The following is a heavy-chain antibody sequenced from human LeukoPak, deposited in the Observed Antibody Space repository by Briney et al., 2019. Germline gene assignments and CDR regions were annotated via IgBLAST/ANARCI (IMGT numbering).Heavy chain of an antibody. CDR2: INPNSGGT. CDR1: GYTFTGYY. J-gene: IGHJ4*02. D-gene: IGHD2-15*01. CDR3: ARDDGFCRGVACYGKSDD. V-gene: IGHV1-2*02. Sequence: ASVKVSCKDSGYTFTGYYLHCGRQAPGQGLEWMGWINPNSGGTNYAQKFQGRVTMTRDTSISTAYMELSRLTSDDTAVYYCARDDGFCRGVACYGKSDDWGQGTLVTVSS.